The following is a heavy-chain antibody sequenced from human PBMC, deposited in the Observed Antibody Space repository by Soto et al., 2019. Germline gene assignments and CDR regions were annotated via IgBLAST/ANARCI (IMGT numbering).Heavy chain of an antibody. V-gene: IGHV1-18*01. J-gene: IGHJ6*02. CDR1: GYSFTTYG. CDR2: ISGYNGNT. Sequence: QVQLVQSGGEVKKPGASVKVSCKTSGYSFTTYGISWVRQAPGQGLEWMGWISGYNGNTHYAQKFQGRVSMTTDTAXXTAYMELRSLRSDDTAVYYCAREGPAPYYHYGMDVWGQGTTVTVSS. CDR3: AREGPAPYYHYGMDV.